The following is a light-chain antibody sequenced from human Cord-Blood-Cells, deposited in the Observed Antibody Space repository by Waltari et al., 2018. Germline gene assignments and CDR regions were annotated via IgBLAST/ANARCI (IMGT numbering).Light chain of an antibody. CDR1: ALTKKY. CDR2: EAS. J-gene: IGLJ2*01. Sequence: SYELTQPPSVSVSPGQTARITCSGDALTKKYAYWYQQKSGQAPVLVIYEASKRPSGIPERFSGSSSGTMATLTISGAQVEYEADYYCYSTDSSGNHRVFGGGTKLTVL. CDR3: YSTDSSGNHRV. V-gene: IGLV3-10*01.